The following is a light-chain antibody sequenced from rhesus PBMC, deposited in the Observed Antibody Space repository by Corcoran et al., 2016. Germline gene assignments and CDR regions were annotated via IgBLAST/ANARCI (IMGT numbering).Light chain of an antibody. CDR3: KQNTSPYT. J-gene: IGKJ2*01. Sequence: DIQMTQSPSSLSASGGDTVTITCRASRSISTWLAWYQQKPGKAPRLLIYKAVTLQSGVPARVSGSGAGTDFSLTISSLQSEDFATYYFKQNTSPYTFGQGTKVGIK. V-gene: IGKV1-22*01. CDR2: KAV. CDR1: RSISTW.